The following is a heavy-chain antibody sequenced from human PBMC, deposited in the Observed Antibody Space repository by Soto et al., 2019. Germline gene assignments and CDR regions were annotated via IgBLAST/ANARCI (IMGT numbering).Heavy chain of an antibody. CDR2: ISNDGSTK. J-gene: IGHJ4*02. CDR1: GFSFSTYG. V-gene: IGHV3-30*18. Sequence: QVHLVESGGGVVQPGRSLRLSCAASGFSFSTYGMHWVRQAPGKGLEWVAVISNDGSTKYYADSVKGRFTISRDNSKNTLYLQMSSLRADDTAEYYGAKGFGNYWAFDYWGQGTLVTVSS. CDR3: AKGFGNYWAFDY. D-gene: IGHD1-26*01.